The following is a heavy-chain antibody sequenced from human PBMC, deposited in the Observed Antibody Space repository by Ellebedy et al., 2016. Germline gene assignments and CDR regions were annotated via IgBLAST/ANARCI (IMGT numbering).Heavy chain of an antibody. Sequence: GSLRLSCTVSGGSMYSHYWSWIRLPPGKGLEWIGYIYDTGRTTYNSALRSRVTISIDTSKNEFSLRLNSVTVADTAVYYCARFSAVDTGLFDFWGQGTLVTVSS. CDR1: GGSMYSHY. CDR2: IYDTGRT. V-gene: IGHV4-59*11. CDR3: ARFSAVDTGLFDF. D-gene: IGHD5-18*01. J-gene: IGHJ4*02.